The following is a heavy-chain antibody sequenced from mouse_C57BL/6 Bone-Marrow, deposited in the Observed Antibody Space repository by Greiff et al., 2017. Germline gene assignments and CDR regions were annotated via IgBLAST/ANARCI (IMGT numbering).Heavy chain of an antibody. D-gene: IGHD2-4*01. CDR3: AREDYDEYYAVDY. CDR1: GYAFTNYL. Sequence: VQLQQSGTELVKPGASVKVSCKASGYAFTNYLIEWVKQRPGQGLEWIGVINPGSGGTNYKEKLKGKATLTANKSSSIAYMQLSSLTSEDSAVYFGAREDYDEYYAVDYWGQGTSVTVSS. J-gene: IGHJ4*01. V-gene: IGHV1-54*01. CDR2: INPGSGGT.